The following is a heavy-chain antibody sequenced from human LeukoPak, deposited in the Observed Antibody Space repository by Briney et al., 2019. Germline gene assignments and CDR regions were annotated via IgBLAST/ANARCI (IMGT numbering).Heavy chain of an antibody. CDR3: ARRYYYDSSGYYYHYDY. J-gene: IGHJ4*02. CDR1: GDPISSSIYY. D-gene: IGHD3-22*01. V-gene: IGHV4-39*01. CDR2: ISYSGST. Sequence: SETLSLTCTVSGDPISSSIYYWGWIRQPPGKGLEWIGTISYSGSTYYNPSLKSRVTISVDTSTNQFSLKLSSVTAADTAVYYCARRYYYDSSGYYYHYDYWGQGTLVTVSS.